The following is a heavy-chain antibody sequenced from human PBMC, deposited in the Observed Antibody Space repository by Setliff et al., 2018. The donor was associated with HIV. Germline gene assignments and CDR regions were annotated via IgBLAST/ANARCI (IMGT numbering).Heavy chain of an antibody. CDR3: ARLYIAFLSTWYYGMDV. J-gene: IGHJ6*02. CDR2: INPNTGAT. V-gene: IGHV1-2*02. Sequence: ASVKVSCKASGYTFTGYFIHWVRLAPGQGLEWMGWINPNTGATHYAQKFQGRVTLTRDTSISTAYMELNRLRSDDTAVYYCARLYIAFLSTWYYGMDVWGQGTTVTVSS. D-gene: IGHD3-16*01. CDR1: GYTFTGYF.